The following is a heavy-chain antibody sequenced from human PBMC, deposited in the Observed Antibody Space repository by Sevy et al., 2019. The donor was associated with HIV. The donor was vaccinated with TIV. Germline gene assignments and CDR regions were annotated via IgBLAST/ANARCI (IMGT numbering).Heavy chain of an antibody. V-gene: IGHV3-33*01. Sequence: GGSLRLSCVASGFTFRSLSMHWVRQAPGKGLEWVAAIWYDGRTERYADSVQGRFTISRDNSKKTLHLQMNSLRAEDTALYYCARDAARVIVPTAGFDSWGQGTLVTVSS. D-gene: IGHD1-1*01. CDR3: ARDAARVIVPTAGFDS. CDR2: IWYDGRTE. J-gene: IGHJ5*01. CDR1: GFTFRSLS.